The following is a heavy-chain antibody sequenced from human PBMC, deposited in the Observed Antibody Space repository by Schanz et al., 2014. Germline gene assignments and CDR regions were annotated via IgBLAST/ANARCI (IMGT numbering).Heavy chain of an antibody. CDR2: ISVYTGNT. CDR1: GYTFTTYA. CDR3: ARSAGRDFWSGYYTRFDY. J-gene: IGHJ4*02. V-gene: IGHV1-18*01. D-gene: IGHD3-3*01. Sequence: QVQLVQSGAEVKKPGASVRVSCKASGYTFTTYAMSWVRQAPGQGLEWVGWISVYTGNTKYGQKVQGRVTMTADTSTNIAYMELRSLRSDDTAVYYCARSAGRDFWSGYYTRFDYWGQGTLVTVSS.